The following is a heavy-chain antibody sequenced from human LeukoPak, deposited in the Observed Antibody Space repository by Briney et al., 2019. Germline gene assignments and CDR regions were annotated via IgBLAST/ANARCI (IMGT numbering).Heavy chain of an antibody. V-gene: IGHV1-2*02. Sequence: ASVKVSCKASGGTFSSYAISWVRQAPGQGLEWMGWINPNSGGTNYAQKFQGRVTMTRDTSISTAYMELSRLRSDDTAVYYCARDTVDSGSYPDYWGQGTLVTVSS. D-gene: IGHD1-26*01. CDR3: ARDTVDSGSYPDY. CDR2: INPNSGGT. CDR1: GGTFSSYA. J-gene: IGHJ4*02.